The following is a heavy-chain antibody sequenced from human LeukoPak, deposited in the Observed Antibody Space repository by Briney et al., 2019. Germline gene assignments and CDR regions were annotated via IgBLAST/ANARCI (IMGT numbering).Heavy chain of an antibody. CDR2: IFYSGSA. Sequence: SETLSLTCTVSGGSISSGDYYWNWIRQPPEKSLEWIGYIFYSGSAYYNPSLKSRVTISVDTSKNQFSLKLSSVTAADTAVYYCARGSTLIRGFDYWGQGTLVTVSP. CDR3: ARGSTLIRGFDY. V-gene: IGHV4-31*03. J-gene: IGHJ4*02. D-gene: IGHD3-10*01. CDR1: GGSISSGDYY.